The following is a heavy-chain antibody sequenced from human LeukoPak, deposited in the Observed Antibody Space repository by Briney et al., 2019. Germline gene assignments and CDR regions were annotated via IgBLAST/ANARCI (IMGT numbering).Heavy chain of an antibody. Sequence: SVKVSCKASGGTFSSYAISWVRQAPGQGLEWMGGIIPIFGTANYAQKFQGRVTITTDESTSTAYMELSSLRSDDTAVYYCAREFDYYDSSGPGRDYWGQGTLVTVSS. D-gene: IGHD3-22*01. V-gene: IGHV1-69*05. CDR2: IIPIFGTA. CDR1: GGTFSSYA. CDR3: AREFDYYDSSGPGRDY. J-gene: IGHJ4*02.